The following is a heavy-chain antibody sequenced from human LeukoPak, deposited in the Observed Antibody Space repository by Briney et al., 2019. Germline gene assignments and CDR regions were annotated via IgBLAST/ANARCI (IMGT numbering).Heavy chain of an antibody. CDR1: GYTFTSYD. V-gene: IGHV1-8*01. CDR3: ARIGYYGSGSYYYPFSDY. Sequence: ASVKVSCKASGYTFTSYDINWVRQAPGQGLEWLGWMNPNSGNTGYAQKLQGRVTMTTDTSTSTAYMELRSLRSDDTAVYYCARIGYYGSGSYYYPFSDYWGQGTLVTVSS. J-gene: IGHJ4*02. CDR2: MNPNSGNT. D-gene: IGHD3-10*01.